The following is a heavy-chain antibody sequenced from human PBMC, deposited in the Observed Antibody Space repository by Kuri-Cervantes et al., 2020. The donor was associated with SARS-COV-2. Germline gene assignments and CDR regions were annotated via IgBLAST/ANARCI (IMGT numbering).Heavy chain of an antibody. CDR2: ISYDGSNK. V-gene: IGHV3-30-3*01. CDR1: GFTFSSYA. CDR3: ARENYGDYLAY. J-gene: IGHJ4*02. D-gene: IGHD4-17*01. Sequence: GSLRLSCAASGFTFSSYAMHWVRQAPGKGLEWVAVISYDGSNKYYADSVKGRFTISRDNSKNTLYLQMNSLRAEDTAVYYCARENYGDYLAYWGQGTLVTVSS.